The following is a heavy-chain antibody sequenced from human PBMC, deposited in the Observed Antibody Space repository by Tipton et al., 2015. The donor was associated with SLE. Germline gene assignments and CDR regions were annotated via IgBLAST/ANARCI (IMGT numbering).Heavy chain of an antibody. CDR2: IYYTGST. Sequence: TLSLTCTVSGGSFSSDTYLWGWIRQPPGKGLEWIGDIYYTGSTYYNPSLKSQVTISVDTSKNQFSLKLSSVTAADTAVYYCAGRGDLVVVTAYLDYWGQGTLVTVSS. V-gene: IGHV4-39*07. CDR3: AGRGDLVVVTAYLDY. CDR1: GGSFSSDTYL. J-gene: IGHJ4*02. D-gene: IGHD2-21*02.